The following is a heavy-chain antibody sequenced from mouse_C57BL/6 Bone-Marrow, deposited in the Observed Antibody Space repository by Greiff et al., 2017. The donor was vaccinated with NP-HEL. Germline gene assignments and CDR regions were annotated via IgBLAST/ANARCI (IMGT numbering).Heavy chain of an antibody. V-gene: IGHV2-2*01. J-gene: IGHJ2*01. Sequence: QVQLQQSGPGLVQPSQSLSITCTVSGFSLTSYGVHWVRQSPGKGLEWLGVIWSGGSTDYNADFISRLSISKDNSKSQVFFKMSMLQADDTAIYYCARYDYDADFDYWGQGTTLTVSS. D-gene: IGHD2-4*01. CDR2: IWSGGST. CDR3: ARYDYDADFDY. CDR1: GFSLTSYG.